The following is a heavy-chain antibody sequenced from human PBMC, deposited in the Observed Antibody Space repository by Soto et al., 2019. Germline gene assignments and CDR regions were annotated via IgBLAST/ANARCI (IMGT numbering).Heavy chain of an antibody. CDR1: GFTFSSYG. V-gene: IGHV3-30*18. Sequence: GGSLRLSCAASGFTFSSYGMHWVRQAPGKGLEWVAVISYDGSNKYYADSVKGRFTISRDNSKNTLYLQMNSLRAEDTAVYYCAKDGYYYDSSGYSVYFDYWGQGTLVTVSS. CDR2: ISYDGSNK. J-gene: IGHJ4*02. CDR3: AKDGYYYDSSGYSVYFDY. D-gene: IGHD3-22*01.